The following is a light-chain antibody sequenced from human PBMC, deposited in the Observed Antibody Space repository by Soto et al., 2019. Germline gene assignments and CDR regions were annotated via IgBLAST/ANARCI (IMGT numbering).Light chain of an antibody. CDR3: RSYTSSSTLV. CDR1: SSDVGGYTY. Sequence: QSALTQPASVSGSPGQSITVSCTGTSSDVGGYTYVSWYQQHPGNAPKLMIYDVSNRPSGVSNRFSGSKSGNTASLTISGLQAEDEADYYCRSYTSSSTLVFGGGTKVTVL. J-gene: IGLJ2*01. CDR2: DVS. V-gene: IGLV2-14*01.